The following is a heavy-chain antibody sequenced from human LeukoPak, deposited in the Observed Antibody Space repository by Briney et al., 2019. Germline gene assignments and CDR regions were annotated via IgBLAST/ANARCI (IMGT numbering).Heavy chain of an antibody. Sequence: GGSLRLSCAASGFTFSNYSMNWVRQAPGKRLECISYISTSGSTMYCADSMKGRFTISRDNAKNSLYLQMNSLRAEDTAVYYCARELGNNWNYDGRAFDIWGQGTMVTVSS. V-gene: IGHV3-48*04. J-gene: IGHJ3*02. CDR1: GFTFSNYS. CDR3: ARELGNNWNYDGRAFDI. D-gene: IGHD1-7*01. CDR2: ISTSGSTM.